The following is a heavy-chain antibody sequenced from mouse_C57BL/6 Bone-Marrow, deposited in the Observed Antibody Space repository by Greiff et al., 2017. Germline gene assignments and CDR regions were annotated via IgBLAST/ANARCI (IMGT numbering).Heavy chain of an antibody. D-gene: IGHD1-1*01. CDR3: ARQNLITTVSMDY. J-gene: IGHJ4*01. CDR2: ISSGSSNI. Sequence: EVLLVESGGGLVKPGGSLKLSCAASGFTFSDYGMHWVRQAPEKGLEWVAYISSGSSNIYYADTVKGRFTITRDNDKNTLFLQMTSLRSEDTAMYYCARQNLITTVSMDYWGQGTSVTVSS. V-gene: IGHV5-17*01. CDR1: GFTFSDYG.